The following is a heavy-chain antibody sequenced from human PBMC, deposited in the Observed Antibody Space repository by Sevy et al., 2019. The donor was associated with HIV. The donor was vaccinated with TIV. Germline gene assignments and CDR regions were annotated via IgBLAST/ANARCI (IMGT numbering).Heavy chain of an antibody. CDR2: ISHDGNYK. CDR3: ARLFSCGGDCYYLDY. V-gene: IGHV3-30-3*01. D-gene: IGHD2-21*02. CDR1: GFTFSNYD. Sequence: GGSLRLSCAASGFTFSNYDMHWVRQAPGKGLEWVAVISHDGNYKNYADSVKVRFTISSDDFKNTLYLQMTSLRPEDTAVYFCARLFSCGGDCYYLDYWGQGALVTVSS. J-gene: IGHJ4*02.